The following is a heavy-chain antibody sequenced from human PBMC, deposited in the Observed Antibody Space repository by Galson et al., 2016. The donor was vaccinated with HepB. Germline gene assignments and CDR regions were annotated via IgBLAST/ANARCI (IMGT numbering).Heavy chain of an antibody. CDR1: GGSVSGVNW. J-gene: IGHJ3*02. D-gene: IGHD6-19*01. V-gene: IGHV4-4*02. CDR3: ARHTAVPKTRGFDM. Sequence: ETLSLTCAVSGGSVSGVNWWSWVRQPPGEGLEWIGEIFQTGTTNYNPSLGSRVSISMDKSQNQLSLSLDSVTAADTAVYYCARHTAVPKTRGFDMWGQGTMVIVSS. CDR2: IFQTGTT.